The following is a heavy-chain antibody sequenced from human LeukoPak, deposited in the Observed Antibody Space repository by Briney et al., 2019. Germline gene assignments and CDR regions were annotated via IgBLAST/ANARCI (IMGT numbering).Heavy chain of an antibody. V-gene: IGHV3-21*01. D-gene: IGHD3-3*02. CDR3: VREIIRLGQDDYFDY. CDR1: GFTFSSYS. J-gene: IGHJ4*02. CDR2: ISSSSSYI. Sequence: GGSLRLSCAASGFTFSSYSMNWVRQAPGKGLEWVSSISSSSSYIYYADSVKGRFTISRDNAKNSLSLQMNSLRAEDTAVYYCVREIIRLGQDDYFDYWGQGTLVTVSS.